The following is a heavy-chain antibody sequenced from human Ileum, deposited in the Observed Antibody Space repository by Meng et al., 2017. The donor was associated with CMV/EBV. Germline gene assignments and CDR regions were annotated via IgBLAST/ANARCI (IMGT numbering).Heavy chain of an antibody. Sequence: GESLKISCAASGFTFSSYWMSWVRQAPGKGLEWVANIKQDGSEKYYVDSVKGRFTISRDNAKNSLYLQMNSLRAEDTAVYYCARDDIVVVLMGYYGMDVWGQGTTVTVSS. CDR2: IKQDGSEK. J-gene: IGHJ6*02. CDR1: GFTFSSYW. CDR3: ARDDIVVVLMGYYGMDV. V-gene: IGHV3-7*01. D-gene: IGHD2-2*01.